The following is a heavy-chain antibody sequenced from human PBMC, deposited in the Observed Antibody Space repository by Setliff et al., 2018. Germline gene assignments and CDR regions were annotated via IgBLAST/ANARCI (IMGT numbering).Heavy chain of an antibody. Sequence: PGGSLRLSCAASGFTFSTYWMSWVRQTPGKGLEWVANIKQDGSDIKYVDSVKGRFTISRDNAKNTLYLQMNSLRGEDTAVYFCACLDWGENFFNVDVWGKGTTVTVSS. J-gene: IGHJ6*04. CDR3: ACLDWGENFFNVDV. CDR1: GFTFSTYW. CDR2: IKQDGSDI. D-gene: IGHD3-16*01. V-gene: IGHV3-7*01.